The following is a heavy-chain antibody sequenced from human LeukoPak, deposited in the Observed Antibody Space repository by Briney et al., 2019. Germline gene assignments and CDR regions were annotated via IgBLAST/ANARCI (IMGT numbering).Heavy chain of an antibody. CDR2: IYYSGST. CDR1: GGSISSYY. D-gene: IGHD3-9*01. CDR3: ARHNDILTGYPFDY. J-gene: IGHJ4*02. Sequence: SETLSLTCTVSGGSISSYYWSWVRQPPGKGLEWIGYIYYSGSTKYSPSLKSRVTISVDTSKNQFSLKLNSVTAADTAVYYCARHNDILTGYPFDYWGQGALVTVSS. V-gene: IGHV4-59*08.